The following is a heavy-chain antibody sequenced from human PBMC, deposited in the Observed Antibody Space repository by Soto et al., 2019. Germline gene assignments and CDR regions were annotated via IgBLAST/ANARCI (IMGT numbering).Heavy chain of an antibody. CDR1: GGTFSSYA. J-gene: IGHJ4*02. Sequence: QVQLVQSGAEVKKPGSSVKVSCKASGGTFSSYAISWVRQAPGQGREWVGGIIPIFGTANYAQKLQGRVTITADEATSTAYMELSSRRSEDPAVYYCAHHSRGGYNWGGAFDYWGQGTLVTVSS. CDR2: IIPIFGTA. CDR3: AHHSRGGYNWGGAFDY. D-gene: IGHD5-12*01. V-gene: IGHV1-69*01.